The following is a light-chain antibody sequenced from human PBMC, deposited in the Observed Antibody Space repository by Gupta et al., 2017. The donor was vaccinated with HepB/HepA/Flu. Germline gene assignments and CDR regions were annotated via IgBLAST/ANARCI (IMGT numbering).Light chain of an antibody. CDR2: SNN. CDR3: ATWDDSLTSWV. Sequence: HSVLTQPPPASGTPGQRVTISCSGSSSNIGSNTVAWYQQLPGAAPKLLIYSNNPRPSGVPDRFAGSKSGTSAFLAISGLQSEDEADYYGATWDDSLTSWVFGGGTKLTVL. V-gene: IGLV1-44*01. J-gene: IGLJ3*02. CDR1: SSNIGSNT.